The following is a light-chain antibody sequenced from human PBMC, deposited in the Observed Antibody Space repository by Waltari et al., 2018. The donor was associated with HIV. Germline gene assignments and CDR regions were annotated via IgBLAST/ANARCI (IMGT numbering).Light chain of an antibody. J-gene: IGLJ3*02. CDR1: SSDLGGYNY. Sequence: QSALTQPASVSGSPGQSNTISCTGTSSDLGGYNYVSWYQQHPGKAPKPMIYDVTNRPSGVSNRFSGSKSGNTAPLTISGLQVEDEADYYCSSYTSSSTWVFGGVTKLTVL. CDR3: SSYTSSSTWV. V-gene: IGLV2-14*03. CDR2: DVT.